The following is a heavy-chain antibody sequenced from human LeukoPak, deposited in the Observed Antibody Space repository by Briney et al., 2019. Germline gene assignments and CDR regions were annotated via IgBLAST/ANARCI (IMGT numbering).Heavy chain of an antibody. CDR3: AKDLYYYDSSGAALGI. Sequence: GGSLRLSCAASGFTFSSYAMSWVRQAPGKGLEWASAISGSGGSTYYADSVKGRFTISRDNSKNTLYLQMNSLRAEDTAVYYCAKDLYYYDSSGAALGIWGQGTMVTVSS. V-gene: IGHV3-23*01. D-gene: IGHD3-22*01. CDR1: GFTFSSYA. J-gene: IGHJ3*02. CDR2: ISGSGGST.